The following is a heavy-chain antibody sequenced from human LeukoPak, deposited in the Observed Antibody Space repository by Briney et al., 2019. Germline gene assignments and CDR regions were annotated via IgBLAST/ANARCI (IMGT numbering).Heavy chain of an antibody. D-gene: IGHD4-17*01. V-gene: IGHV4-34*01. CDR2: INHSGST. Sequence: SETLSLTCAVYGGSFSGYYWSWIRQPPGKGLEWIGEINHSGSTNYNPSLKSRVTISVDTSKNQFSLKLSSLTAADTAMYYCARSDLYGDYPPGNYWGQGTLVTVSS. J-gene: IGHJ4*02. CDR3: ARSDLYGDYPPGNY. CDR1: GGSFSGYY.